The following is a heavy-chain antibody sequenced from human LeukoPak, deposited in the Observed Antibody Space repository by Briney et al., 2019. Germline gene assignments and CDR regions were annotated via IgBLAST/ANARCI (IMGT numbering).Heavy chain of an antibody. D-gene: IGHD6-25*01. J-gene: IGHJ4*02. CDR3: ATGVGGYAGTDY. Sequence: PGGSLRLSCAASGCTFSRYWMNWARQPPRQGLEWVARINDDGSDTNYADSVKGRFTISRDNARNTLYLQMNSLRAEDTAVYYCATGVGGYAGTDYWGQGTQVTVSS. CDR1: GCTFSRYW. CDR2: INDDGSDT. V-gene: IGHV3-74*01.